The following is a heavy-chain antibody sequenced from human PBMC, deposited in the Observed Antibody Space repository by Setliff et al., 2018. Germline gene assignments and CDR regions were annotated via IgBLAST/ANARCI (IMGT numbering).Heavy chain of an antibody. D-gene: IGHD4-4*01. CDR3: ANEHGTTVTVENYHYYMDV. J-gene: IGHJ6*03. Sequence: AVKVSCKASGYTFSANAIHWVRQATGQRLEWMGGIIPIFGTANYAQKFQGRVTSTADESTSTAYMELSSLKSEDTAVYYCANEHGTTVTVENYHYYMDVWGKGTTVTVSS. CDR2: IIPIFGTA. V-gene: IGHV1-69*13. CDR1: GYTFSANA.